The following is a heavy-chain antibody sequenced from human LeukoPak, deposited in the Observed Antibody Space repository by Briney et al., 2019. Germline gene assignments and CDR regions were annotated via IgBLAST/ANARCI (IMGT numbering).Heavy chain of an antibody. Sequence: GGSLRLSCAASGFTFSSYSMNWVRQAPGKGLEWVSSISSSSSYIYYADSVKGRFTISRDNSKNTLYLQMNSLRAEDTAVYYCARDYYDSSGHFDYWGQGTLVTVSS. CDR2: ISSSSSYI. V-gene: IGHV3-21*01. D-gene: IGHD3-22*01. CDR3: ARDYYDSSGHFDY. CDR1: GFTFSSYS. J-gene: IGHJ4*02.